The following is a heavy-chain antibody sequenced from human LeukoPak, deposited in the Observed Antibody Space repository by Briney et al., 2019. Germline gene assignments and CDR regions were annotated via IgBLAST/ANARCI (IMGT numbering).Heavy chain of an antibody. V-gene: IGHV3-30-3*01. CDR3: VRDLGGRSGH. D-gene: IGHD1-26*01. Sequence: PGGSLRLSCAASGFTFSSYAMHWVRQAPGKGLEWAAVISYDGSNKYYADSVKGRFTISRDNSKNTLYLQMNSLRAEDTAVYYCVRDLGGRSGHWGQGTLVTVSS. J-gene: IGHJ4*02. CDR2: ISYDGSNK. CDR1: GFTFSSYA.